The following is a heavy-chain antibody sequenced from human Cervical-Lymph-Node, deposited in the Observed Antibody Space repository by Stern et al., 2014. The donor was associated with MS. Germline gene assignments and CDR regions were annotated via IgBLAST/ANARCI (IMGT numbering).Heavy chain of an antibody. CDR1: GGSISNTNW. CDR2: IYHSGTT. V-gene: IGHV4-4*02. CDR3: ARVNSGYNWFDY. D-gene: IGHD3-22*01. Sequence: QVQLQESGPGLVKPSGTLSLTCAVSGGSISNTNWWGWVRQTPGMGLEWIGEIYHSGTTNFSPSLKSRVTMSVDKSKNQFSLELKSVTAADTAIYYCARVNSGYNWFDYWGQGTPVTVSS. J-gene: IGHJ5*01.